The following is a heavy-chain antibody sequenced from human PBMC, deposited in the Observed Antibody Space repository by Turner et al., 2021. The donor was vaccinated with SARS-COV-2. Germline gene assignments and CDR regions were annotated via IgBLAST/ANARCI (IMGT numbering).Heavy chain of an antibody. Sequence: QVQLVQYGAEVKKPGASVKVSCKVSGYTLTELSMHWVRQAPGKGLEWMGGFDPEDAETIYAQKVQGRVTMTEDTSTDTAYMELSSLRSEDTAVYYCATGYAYCGGDCSIDYWGQGTLVTVSS. V-gene: IGHV1-24*01. CDR2: FDPEDAET. D-gene: IGHD2-21*02. J-gene: IGHJ4*02. CDR1: GYTLTELS. CDR3: ATGYAYCGGDCSIDY.